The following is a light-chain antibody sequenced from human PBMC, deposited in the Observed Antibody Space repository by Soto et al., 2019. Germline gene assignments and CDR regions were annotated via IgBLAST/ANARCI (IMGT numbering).Light chain of an antibody. J-gene: IGKJ1*01. CDR2: GAS. CDR1: QSVSSSY. V-gene: IGKV3-20*01. Sequence: EIVLTQSPGTLSLSPGERATLSCRASQSVSSSYLAWYQQKPGQAPRLLIYGASSRATDIPDRFSGSGSGTDFTLTISRLEPEDVAVYYCQQYGSSPSWTFGQGTKVEIK. CDR3: QQYGSSPSWT.